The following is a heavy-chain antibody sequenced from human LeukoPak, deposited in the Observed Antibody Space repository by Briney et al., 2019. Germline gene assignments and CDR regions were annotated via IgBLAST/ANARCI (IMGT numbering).Heavy chain of an antibody. CDR3: ARGESYSGGVFDF. CDR1: RDSVSSNSCG. Sequence: SQTLSLTCAISRDSVSSNSCGWNWIRQSPSRGLEWLGRTYYRSKRYYEYAQFMQGRITINPDTSKNQFSMQMNCVTSEDTAVYYCARGESYSGGVFDFWRQGALVTVSS. J-gene: IGHJ4*02. V-gene: IGHV6-1*01. D-gene: IGHD1-26*01. CDR2: TYYRSKRYY.